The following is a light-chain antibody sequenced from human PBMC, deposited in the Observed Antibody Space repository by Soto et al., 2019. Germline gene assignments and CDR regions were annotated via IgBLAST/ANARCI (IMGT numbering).Light chain of an antibody. CDR3: HQGSEWRLIT. CDR1: QSVSSY. J-gene: IGKJ5*01. V-gene: IGKV3-15*01. CDR2: GAS. Sequence: EIVMTQSPATLSVSPGERVTLSCRASQSVSSYLAWYQHKPGQPPRLLIYGASTRAAGIPARCSGSGSGTAFTLPISSRQSEEFAVYYCHQGSEWRLITFGQGTRLEI.